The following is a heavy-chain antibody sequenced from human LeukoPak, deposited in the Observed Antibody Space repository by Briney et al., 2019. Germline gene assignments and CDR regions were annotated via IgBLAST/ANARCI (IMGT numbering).Heavy chain of an antibody. CDR1: GGSISNYY. CDR3: ARQGVATAIDY. Sequence: SETLSLTCTVSGGSISNYYWSWIRQPAGKGLEWIGRISASVNTNYNPSLKSRVTMSVDTSMNLFALKLSSVTAADTAVYYCARQGVATAIDYWGQGTLVTVSS. J-gene: IGHJ4*02. V-gene: IGHV4-4*07. CDR2: ISASVNT. D-gene: IGHD2-21*02.